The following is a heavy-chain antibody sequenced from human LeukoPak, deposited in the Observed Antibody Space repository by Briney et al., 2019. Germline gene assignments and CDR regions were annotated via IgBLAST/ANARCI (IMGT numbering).Heavy chain of an antibody. CDR1: GFTFSSYW. J-gene: IGHJ4*02. D-gene: IGHD3-9*01. CDR3: ARSNYDILTGYYVDPFYFDY. CDR2: INSGGSST. Sequence: PGGSLRLSCAASGFTFSSYWMHWVRQAPGKGLVWVSRINSGGSSTSYADSVKGRFTISRDNAKNTLYLQMNSLRAEDTAVYYCARSNYDILTGYYVDPFYFDYWGQGTLVTVSS. V-gene: IGHV3-74*01.